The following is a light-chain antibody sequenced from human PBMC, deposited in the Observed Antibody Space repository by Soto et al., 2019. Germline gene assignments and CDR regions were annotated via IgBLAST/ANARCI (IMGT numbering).Light chain of an antibody. V-gene: IGKV1-5*01. CDR2: DAS. CDR1: QSISSW. J-gene: IGKJ1*01. Sequence: DIQMTQSPSTLSASVGDRVTITCRASQSISSWLAWYQQKPGKAPKLLIYDASSLESGVPPRFSGSGSGTEFTLTISSLQPDDFATYYCQQYNSYSWTFGQGTKGEIK. CDR3: QQYNSYSWT.